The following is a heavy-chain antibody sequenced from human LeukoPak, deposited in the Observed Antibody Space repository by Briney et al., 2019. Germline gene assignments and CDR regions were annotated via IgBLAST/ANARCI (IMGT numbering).Heavy chain of an antibody. V-gene: IGHV3-30*04. CDR1: GFTFSSYA. Sequence: GGSLRLSCAASGFTFSSYAMHWVRQAPGKGLEWVAVISYDGSNKYYADSVKGRFTISRDNSKNTLYLQMNSLRAEDTAVYYCARGQLWFGDNYYMDVWGKGTTVTISS. CDR3: ARGQLWFGDNYYMDV. D-gene: IGHD3-10*01. J-gene: IGHJ6*03. CDR2: ISYDGSNK.